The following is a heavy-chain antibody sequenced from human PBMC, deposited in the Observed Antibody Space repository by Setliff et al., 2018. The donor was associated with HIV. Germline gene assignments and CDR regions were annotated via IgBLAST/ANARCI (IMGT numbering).Heavy chain of an antibody. CDR1: GFTLRSYE. CDR3: ARGSDDSGSYCWATY. D-gene: IGHD1-26*01. J-gene: IGHJ4*02. Sequence: GGSLRLSCAASGFTLRSYELHWVRQAPGQGLEWVSYISIGGSTIYYADSVKGRFTISRDNAKNSVYLQLNSLRAEDTAVYYCARGSDDSGSYCWATYWGQGTLVTVSS. CDR2: ISIGGSTI. V-gene: IGHV3-48*03.